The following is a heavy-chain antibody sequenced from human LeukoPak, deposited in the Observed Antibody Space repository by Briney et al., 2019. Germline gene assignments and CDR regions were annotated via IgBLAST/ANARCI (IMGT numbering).Heavy chain of an antibody. CDR1: GGSISSSSYY. J-gene: IGHJ3*02. D-gene: IGHD4-17*01. CDR2: IYYSGST. CDR3: ARDRGDYGDYNDAFDI. Sequence: PSETLSLTCTVSGGSISSSSYYWGWIRQPPGKGLEWIGSIYYSGSTYYNPSLKSRVTISVDTSKNQFSLKLSSVTAADTAVYYCARDRGDYGDYNDAFDIWGQGTMVTVSS. V-gene: IGHV4-39*07.